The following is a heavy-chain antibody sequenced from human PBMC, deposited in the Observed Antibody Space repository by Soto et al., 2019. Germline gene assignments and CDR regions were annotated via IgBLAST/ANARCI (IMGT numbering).Heavy chain of an antibody. Sequence: EVQLLESGGGLVQPGGSLRLSCAASGFTFSSYAMSWVRQAPGKGLEWVSAISGSGGSTYYGDSVKGRFTISRDNSKNTLYLQMNTLRAEDTAVYYCAKDRMPIWVSYFDYWGQGTLVTVSS. D-gene: IGHD2-2*01. CDR2: ISGSGGST. J-gene: IGHJ4*02. V-gene: IGHV3-23*01. CDR1: GFTFSSYA. CDR3: AKDRMPIWVSYFDY.